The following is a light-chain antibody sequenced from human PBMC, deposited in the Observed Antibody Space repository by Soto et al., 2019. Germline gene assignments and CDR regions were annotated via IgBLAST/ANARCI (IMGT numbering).Light chain of an antibody. V-gene: IGKV3-20*01. CDR1: QSVSSTH. CDR3: QHYNSYSEA. CDR2: GGS. J-gene: IGKJ1*01. Sequence: ELVLTQSPGTLSLSPGERATLSCRASQSVSSTHLAWYQQKPGQAPRLLIYGGSSRATGIPDRFSGSGSGTDFTLTISSLQPDDFATYYCQHYNSYSEAFGQGTKVDIK.